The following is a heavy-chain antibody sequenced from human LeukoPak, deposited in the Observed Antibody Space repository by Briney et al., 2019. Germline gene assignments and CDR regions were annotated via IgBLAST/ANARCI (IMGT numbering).Heavy chain of an antibody. V-gene: IGHV4-4*02. CDR2: IYHSGST. D-gene: IGHD5-18*01. CDR1: GGSISSSNW. J-gene: IGHJ4*02. CDR3: TINSWIQPEDDY. Sequence: SETLSLTCAVSGGSISSSNWWSWIRQPPGKGLEWIGEIYHSGSTNYNPSLKSRVTISVDKSKTQFSLKLSSVTAADTAVYYCTINSWIQPEDDYWGQGTLVTVSS.